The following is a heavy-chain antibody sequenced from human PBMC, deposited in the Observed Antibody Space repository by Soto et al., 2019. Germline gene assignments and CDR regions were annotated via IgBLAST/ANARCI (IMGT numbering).Heavy chain of an antibody. J-gene: IGHJ5*01. CDR2: IKSKTDGGTI. D-gene: IGHD1-1*01. Sequence: EVQLVESGGGFVKPGGSLRLSCAASGFTFTKAWMNWVRQVPGKGLEWVGRIKSKTDGGTIDYAAPVKGRFTISRDDAENTVFLQINSLKSEDTGLYSCTTVLEGRSAPDGGPWGQGTLVTASS. CDR3: TTVLEGRSAPDGGP. V-gene: IGHV3-15*07. CDR1: GFTFTKAW.